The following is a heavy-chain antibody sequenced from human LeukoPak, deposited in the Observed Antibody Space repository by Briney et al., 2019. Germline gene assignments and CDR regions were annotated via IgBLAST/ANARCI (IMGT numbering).Heavy chain of an antibody. CDR2: IDSGDRT. V-gene: IGHV3-66*01. J-gene: IGHJ5*02. CDR3: ARGGPLWFGDQYPRDWLDP. Sequence: GGSLRLSCAASGFTVSSNYMNWVRQAPGKGLEWVSVIDSGDRTYYADSVKGRFTISRDNSKNTLYLQMNSLRAEDTAVYYCARGGPLWFGDQYPRDWLDPWGQGTLVTVSS. D-gene: IGHD3-10*01. CDR1: GFTVSSNY.